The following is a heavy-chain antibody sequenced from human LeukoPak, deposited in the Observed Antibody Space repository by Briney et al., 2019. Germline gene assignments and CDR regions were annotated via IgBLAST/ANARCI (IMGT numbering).Heavy chain of an antibody. J-gene: IGHJ4*02. CDR1: GGSISSSPYY. D-gene: IGHD5-12*01. CDR3: ARHASVDGNWPRPLDY. Sequence: SETLSLTCTVSGGSISSSPYYWGWIRHSPGTGLEWIGNIYYSGSTYYNPSLKTRVTISVDTSKNQFSLKLTSVTAADTAAYYCARHASVDGNWPRPLDYWGQGSLVTVSS. CDR2: IYYSGST. V-gene: IGHV4-39*01.